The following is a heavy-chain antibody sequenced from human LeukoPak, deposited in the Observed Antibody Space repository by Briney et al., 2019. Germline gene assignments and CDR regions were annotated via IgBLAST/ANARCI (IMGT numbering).Heavy chain of an antibody. CDR3: ARVPPYYYDSSGYLAPENFDY. CDR1: GFTFSSYW. Sequence: GGSLRLSCAASGFTFSSYWMSWVRQAPGKGLEWVANIKQDGSEKYYVDSVKGRFTISRDNAKNSLYLQMNSLRAEDTAVYYCARVPPYYYDSSGYLAPENFDYWGQGTLVTVSS. J-gene: IGHJ4*02. CDR2: IKQDGSEK. V-gene: IGHV3-7*01. D-gene: IGHD3-22*01.